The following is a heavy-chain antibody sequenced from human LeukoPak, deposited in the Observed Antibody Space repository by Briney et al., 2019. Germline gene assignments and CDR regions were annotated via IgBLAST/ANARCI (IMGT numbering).Heavy chain of an antibody. CDR2: INWNGGST. Sequence: GGSLRLSCAASGFTFDDYGMSWVRQAPGKGLEWVSGINWNGGSTGYADSVKGRFTISRDNAKNSLYLQMNGLRAEDTALYYCARGYCSSTSCYFDNWGQGTLVTVSS. CDR3: ARGYCSSTSCYFDN. D-gene: IGHD2-2*01. CDR1: GFTFDDYG. V-gene: IGHV3-20*04. J-gene: IGHJ4*02.